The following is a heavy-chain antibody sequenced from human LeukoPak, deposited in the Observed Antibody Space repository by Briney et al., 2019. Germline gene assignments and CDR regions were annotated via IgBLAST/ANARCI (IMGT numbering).Heavy chain of an antibody. CDR3: ARGGSGWDWYFDL. CDR2: IYYSGST. D-gene: IGHD6-19*01. Sequence: SETLSLTCTVSGGSISSYYWSWIRQPPGKGLEWIGYIYYSGSTNYNPSLKSRVTISIDTSKNLFSLKLSSVTAADTAVYSCARGGSGWDWYFDLWGRGTLVTVSS. CDR1: GGSISSYY. J-gene: IGHJ2*01. V-gene: IGHV4-59*01.